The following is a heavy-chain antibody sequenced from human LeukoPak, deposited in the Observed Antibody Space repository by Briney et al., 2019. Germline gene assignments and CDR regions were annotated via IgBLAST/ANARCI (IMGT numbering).Heavy chain of an antibody. CDR3: ARGQGSRDWFDP. Sequence: SETLSLTCTVSGGSISSFYWSWIRQPAGKGLEWIGRISTSGTANYNPSLKSRVTMSGDTSRNQFSLRLFSVTAADTAVYYCARGQGSRDWFDPWGQGALVTVS. CDR2: ISTSGTA. V-gene: IGHV4-4*07. J-gene: IGHJ5*02. D-gene: IGHD1-26*01. CDR1: GGSISSFY.